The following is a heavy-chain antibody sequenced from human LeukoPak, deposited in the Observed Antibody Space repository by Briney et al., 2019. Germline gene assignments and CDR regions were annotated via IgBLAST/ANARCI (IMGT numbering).Heavy chain of an antibody. Sequence: PSQTLSLTCTVSGGSISSGSYYWSWIRQPAGKGLEWIGRIYTSGSTNYNPSLKSRVTISVDTSKNQFSLKPNSVTAADTAVYYCARDQQGPFDYWVQGTLVTVSS. V-gene: IGHV4-61*02. J-gene: IGHJ4*02. CDR3: ARDQQGPFDY. CDR1: GGSISSGSYY. CDR2: IYTSGST.